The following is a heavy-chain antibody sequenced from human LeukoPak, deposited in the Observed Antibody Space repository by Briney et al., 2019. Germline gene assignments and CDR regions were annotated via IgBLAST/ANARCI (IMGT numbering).Heavy chain of an antibody. J-gene: IGHJ6*03. CDR2: INRSGSP. V-gene: IGHV4-34*01. CDR3: ARGIRPSSRVNSYMDV. Sequence: RPSETLSLTCAVSNGSLIGYCWTWIRQSPGKGLEWIGEINRSGSPRYNPSPSLSRAALSVDASKNEFSLKLTSVTAADTAVYYCARGIRPSSRVNSYMDVWGKGTTVIVSS. CDR1: NGSLIGYC. D-gene: IGHD6-6*01.